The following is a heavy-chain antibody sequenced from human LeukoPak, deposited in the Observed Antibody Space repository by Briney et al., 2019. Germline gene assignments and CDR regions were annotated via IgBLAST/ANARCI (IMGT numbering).Heavy chain of an antibody. J-gene: IGHJ6*01. D-gene: IGHD3-3*01. CDR3: GGGARGYDVFCF. CDR2: IYYDGTNK. V-gene: IGHV3-33*01. CDR1: GFTFSSYG. Sequence: GGSLRLSCAASGFTFSSYGMHWVRQAPGKGLEWVAFIYYDGTNKNYADPVKGRFTVSRDNSKNTLYLQMNSLRAEDTAVYYLGGGARGYDVFCFWGQGTPVT.